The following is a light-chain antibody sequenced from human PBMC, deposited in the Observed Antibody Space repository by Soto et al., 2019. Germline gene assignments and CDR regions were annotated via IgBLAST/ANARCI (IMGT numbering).Light chain of an antibody. CDR2: DVS. J-gene: IGLJ1*01. V-gene: IGLV2-14*01. CDR1: SSDVGGYNY. CDR3: SSYTSSSTLWM. Sequence: QSVLTQPASVSASPGQSITISCTGTSSDVGGYNYVSWYQQHPGKAPKLTIYDVSNRPSGASNRFSGSKSGNTASLTISGLQAEDEADYCCSSYTSSSTLWMFVTGTKVTVL.